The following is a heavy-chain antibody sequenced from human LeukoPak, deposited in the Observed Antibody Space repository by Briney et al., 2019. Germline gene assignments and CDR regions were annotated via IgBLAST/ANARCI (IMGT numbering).Heavy chain of an antibody. Sequence: GGSLRLSCAASGFTFGNYWMSWVRQAPGKGLEWVANIKQDGSETYYVDSVEGRFTISRDNAKNSLNLQMNSLRAEDTAVYYCARDGGSYYYYYMDVWGKGTTVTVSS. CDR2: IKQDGSET. D-gene: IGHD1-26*01. CDR3: ARDGGSYYYYYMDV. CDR1: GFTFGNYW. J-gene: IGHJ6*03. V-gene: IGHV3-7*01.